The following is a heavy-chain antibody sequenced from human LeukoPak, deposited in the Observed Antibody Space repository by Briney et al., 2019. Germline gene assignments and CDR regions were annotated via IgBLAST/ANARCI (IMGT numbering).Heavy chain of an antibody. CDR3: ARGRGLGVVSPYFDY. Sequence: GGSLRLSCVVSGFSVSNNYIIWVRQAPGNGLERISVIYGDGRTSHSASVRGRFTISRDNSKNIVSLQMNNLRAEDTAVYYCARGRGLGVVSPYFDYWGQGTLVTVSS. CDR2: IYGDGRT. CDR1: GFSVSNNY. V-gene: IGHV3-53*01. J-gene: IGHJ4*02. D-gene: IGHD3-3*01.